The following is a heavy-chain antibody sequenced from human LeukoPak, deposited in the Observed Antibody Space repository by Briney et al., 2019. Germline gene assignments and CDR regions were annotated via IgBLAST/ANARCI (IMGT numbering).Heavy chain of an antibody. J-gene: IGHJ4*02. Sequence: PSETLSLTCTVSGGSISRYYGRWIRQPPGKGLEWLGYIYYSGSTNYNPSLKSRVTISVDTSKNQFSLKLSSVTAADTAVYYCARHISPNGQLGIFDYWGQGTLVTVSS. CDR1: GGSISRYY. CDR2: IYYSGST. D-gene: IGHD6-13*01. CDR3: ARHISPNGQLGIFDY. V-gene: IGHV4-59*08.